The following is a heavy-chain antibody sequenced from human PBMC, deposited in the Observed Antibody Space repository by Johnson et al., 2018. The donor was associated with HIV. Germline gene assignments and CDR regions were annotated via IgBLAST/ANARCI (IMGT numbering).Heavy chain of an antibody. J-gene: IGHJ3*02. CDR1: GLTVSNNY. Sequence: VQLVESEGGLVQPGGSLRLSCAASGLTVSNNYMSWVRQAPGRGLEWVSVIYSGGTTYYADSVKGRFIISRDNSKNTLYLQMNSLRAEDTAVYYCARAVYSSTSSCAFDIWGQGTMVTVSS. CDR2: IYSGGTT. D-gene: IGHD6-6*01. CDR3: ARAVYSSTSSCAFDI. V-gene: IGHV3-66*02.